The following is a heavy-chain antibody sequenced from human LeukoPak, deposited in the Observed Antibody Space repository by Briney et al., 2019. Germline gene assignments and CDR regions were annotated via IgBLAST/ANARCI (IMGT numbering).Heavy chain of an antibody. CDR3: ARPVNRYSSGWYY. D-gene: IGHD6-19*01. V-gene: IGHV1-69*05. J-gene: IGHJ4*02. CDR2: IIPIFGTA. Sequence: SVKVSCKASGGTFSSYAISWVRQAPGQGLEWMGGIIPIFGTANYAQKFQGRVTITTDESTSTAYMELSSLRSEDTAVYYCARPVNRYSSGWYYWGQGTLVTVSS. CDR1: GGTFSSYA.